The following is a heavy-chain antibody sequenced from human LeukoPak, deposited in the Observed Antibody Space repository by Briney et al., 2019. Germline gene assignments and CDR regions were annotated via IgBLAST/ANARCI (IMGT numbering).Heavy chain of an antibody. Sequence: GGSLRLSCAAWGFTLRSYAVQGVRQAPGKGVEWVAVISYDGSNKYYADSVKGRFTISRDNSKNTLYLKMNSLRAEDTAVYYCARDLLAAADDYWGQGTLVTVSS. D-gene: IGHD6-13*01. V-gene: IGHV3-30*04. CDR2: ISYDGSNK. J-gene: IGHJ4*02. CDR3: ARDLLAAADDY. CDR1: GFTLRSYA.